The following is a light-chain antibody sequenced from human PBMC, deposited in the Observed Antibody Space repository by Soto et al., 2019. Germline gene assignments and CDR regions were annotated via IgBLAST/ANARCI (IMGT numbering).Light chain of an antibody. CDR3: QQYNNWLWT. CDR1: QSVSSN. CDR2: GSS. V-gene: IGKV3-15*01. Sequence: EIVMTQSPATLSVSPGERATLSCRASQSVSSNLAWYQQKPGQAPRLLIYGSSTRATGLPARFSGSGSGTEFTLTISSLQSEDFAVYYCQQYNNWLWTFGQGTKVDIK. J-gene: IGKJ1*01.